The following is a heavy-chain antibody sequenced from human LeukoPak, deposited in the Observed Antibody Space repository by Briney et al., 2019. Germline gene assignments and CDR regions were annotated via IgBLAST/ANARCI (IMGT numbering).Heavy chain of an antibody. J-gene: IGHJ4*02. V-gene: IGHV1-69*06. D-gene: IGHD5-18*01. CDR1: GGTFSSYA. CDR3: ASVGYTYGYAIDY. Sequence: GSSVKVSCKASGGTFSSYAISWVRQAPGQGLEWMGGIIPIFGTANYAQKFQGRVTITADKSTSTAYMELSSLRSEDTAVYYCASVGYTYGYAIDYWGQGTLVTVSS. CDR2: IIPIFGTA.